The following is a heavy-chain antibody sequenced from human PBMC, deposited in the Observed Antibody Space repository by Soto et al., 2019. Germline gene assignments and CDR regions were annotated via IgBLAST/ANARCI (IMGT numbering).Heavy chain of an antibody. V-gene: IGHV3-73*01. CDR3: AKVVYGVGHFDY. D-gene: IGHD4-17*01. CDR1: GFTFSGSA. Sequence: PGGSLRLSCAASGFTFSGSAMHWVRQASGKGLEWVGRIRSKANSYATAYAASVKGRFTISRDDSKNTAYLQMNSLRAEDTAVYYCAKVVYGVGHFDYWGQGTLVTVSS. J-gene: IGHJ4*02. CDR2: IRSKANSYAT.